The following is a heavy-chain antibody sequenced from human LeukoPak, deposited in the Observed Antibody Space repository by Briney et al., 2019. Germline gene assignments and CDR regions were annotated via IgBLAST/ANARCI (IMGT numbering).Heavy chain of an antibody. Sequence: PSETLSLTCAVYGGSFSGYYWSWIRQPPGKGLEWIGEINHSGSTNYNPSLKSRVTISVDTSKNQFSLKLSSVTAADTAVYYCARESGKERYFDWLLTDYYYYYMDVWGKGTTVTVSS. CDR1: GGSFSGYY. J-gene: IGHJ6*03. CDR2: INHSGST. CDR3: ARESGKERYFDWLLTDYYYYYMDV. D-gene: IGHD3-9*01. V-gene: IGHV4-34*01.